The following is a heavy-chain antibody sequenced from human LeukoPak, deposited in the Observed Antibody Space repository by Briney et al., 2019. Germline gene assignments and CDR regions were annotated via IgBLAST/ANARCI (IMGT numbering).Heavy chain of an antibody. CDR1: GFTVSSDY. D-gene: IGHD3-10*01. CDR3: ARVKAGYYYYMDV. J-gene: IGHJ6*03. V-gene: IGHV3-30*02. CDR2: IRYDGSNK. Sequence: PGGSLRLSCAASGFTVSSDYMSWVRQAPGKGLEWVAFIRYDGSNKYYADSVKGRFTISRDNSKNTLYLQMNSLRAEDTAVYYCARVKAGYYYYMDVWGKGTTVTVSS.